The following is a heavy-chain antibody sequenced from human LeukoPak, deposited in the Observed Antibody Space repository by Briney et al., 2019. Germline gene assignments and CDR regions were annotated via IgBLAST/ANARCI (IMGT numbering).Heavy chain of an antibody. J-gene: IGHJ4*02. D-gene: IGHD2-15*01. Sequence: VGSLRLSCAASGFTFSSYSTNWGRQAPGKGLEWGSSISSSSSHLYYADSVKGRFTISRDNAKNSLYLQMNSLRAEDTAVYYCARDGGGGYCSGGSCYFDYWGQGTLVTVSS. CDR3: ARDGGGGYCSGGSCYFDY. CDR2: ISSSSSHL. CDR1: GFTFSSYS. V-gene: IGHV3-21*01.